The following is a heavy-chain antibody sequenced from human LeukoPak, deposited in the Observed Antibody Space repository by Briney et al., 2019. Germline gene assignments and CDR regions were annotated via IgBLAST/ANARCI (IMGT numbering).Heavy chain of an antibody. J-gene: IGHJ4*02. CDR2: INWNGGST. CDR1: GFTFDDYG. CDR3: ARKASYSSSAYNPRYFDY. D-gene: IGHD6-6*01. V-gene: IGHV3-20*04. Sequence: GGSLRLSCVASGFTFDDYGMIWVRHAPGKGLEWVSGINWNGGSTGYADFVKGRFTISRDDAKNSLFLQMNGLRAEDTAFYYCARKASYSSSAYNPRYFDYWGQGALVTVSS.